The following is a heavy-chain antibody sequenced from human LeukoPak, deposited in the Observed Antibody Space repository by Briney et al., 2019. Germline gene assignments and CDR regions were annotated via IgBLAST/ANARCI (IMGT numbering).Heavy chain of an antibody. D-gene: IGHD1-26*01. CDR3: ARDRYGGSSPYYFDY. J-gene: IGHJ4*02. CDR1: AFTFTNYA. Sequence: GGSLRLSCTASAFTFTNYAMHWVRQAPGKGLEGVSVISYDASNKYYADSVMGPFPISRHNSQHTLYLQMNSLRAEDTAVFYCARDRYGGSSPYYFDYWGQGPLVTVSS. V-gene: IGHV3-30-3*01. CDR2: ISYDASNK.